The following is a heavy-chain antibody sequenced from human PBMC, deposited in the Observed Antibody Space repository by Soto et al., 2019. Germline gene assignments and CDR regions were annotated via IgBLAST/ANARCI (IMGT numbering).Heavy chain of an antibody. V-gene: IGHV3-23*01. J-gene: IGHJ5*02. CDR3: EKEKGRSGWYLWFDP. D-gene: IGHD6-19*01. Sequence: PGGSLRLSCAASRFTFSSYTMSWVRQAPGKGLEWVSGISGSGGSTYYADSVKGRFTISRDNSKNTLYLQMNSLRAEDTAVYYCEKEKGRSGWYLWFDPWGQGTLVTVSS. CDR2: ISGSGGST. CDR1: RFTFSSYT.